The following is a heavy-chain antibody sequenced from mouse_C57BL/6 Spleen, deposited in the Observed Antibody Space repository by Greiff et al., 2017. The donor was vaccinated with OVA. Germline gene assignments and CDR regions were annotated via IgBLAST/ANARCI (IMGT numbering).Heavy chain of an antibody. J-gene: IGHJ4*01. V-gene: IGHV2-2*01. CDR3: ARREAYDGYPYAMDD. CDR1: GFSLTSYG. Sequence: VHLVESGPGLVQPSQSLSITCTVSGFSLTSYGVHWVRQSPGKGLEWLGVIWSGGSTDYNAAFISRLSISKDNSKSQVFFKMNSLQADDTAIYYVARREAYDGYPYAMDDWGQGTSVTVSS. CDR2: IWSGGST. D-gene: IGHD2-3*01.